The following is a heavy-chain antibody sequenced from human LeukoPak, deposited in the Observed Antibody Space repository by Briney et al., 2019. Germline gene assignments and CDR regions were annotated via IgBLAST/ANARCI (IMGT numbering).Heavy chain of an antibody. CDR2: IYVAGNT. Sequence: GGSLRLSCTASAYTVSTNYMTWVRQAPGKGLEWVSVIYVAGNTYYADSVRGRFTISRDNTKNTAFLQVNSLRVEDTAIYYCATRGWPGDWSFGLWGRGTLVTVSS. J-gene: IGHJ2*01. CDR3: ATRGWPGDWSFGL. D-gene: IGHD6-19*01. V-gene: IGHV3-66*01. CDR1: AYTVSTNY.